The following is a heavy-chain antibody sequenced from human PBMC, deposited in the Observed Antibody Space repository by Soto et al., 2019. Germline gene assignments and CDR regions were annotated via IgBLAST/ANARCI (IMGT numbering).Heavy chain of an antibody. J-gene: IGHJ4*02. CDR1: GFTFDDYA. Sequence: EVQLVESGGGLVQPGRSLRLSCAASGFTFDDYAMHWVRQAPGKGLEWVSGISWNSGSIGYADSVKGRFTISRDNAKNSLYLQMNSLRAEDTALYYCAKRGDYVDYYFDYWGQGTLVTVSS. CDR3: AKRGDYVDYYFDY. D-gene: IGHD4-17*01. CDR2: ISWNSGSI. V-gene: IGHV3-9*01.